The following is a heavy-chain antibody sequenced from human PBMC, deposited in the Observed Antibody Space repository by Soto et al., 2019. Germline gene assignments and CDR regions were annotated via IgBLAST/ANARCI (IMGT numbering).Heavy chain of an antibody. D-gene: IGHD2-15*01. CDR1: GGSISSAGYS. CDR3: ASGSQALSFYALDV. CDR2: IYHSVNA. Sequence: QLQLQGSGSRLVKPSQTLSLSCTVSGGSISSAGYSWSWIRQSPGKDLEWIGYIYHSVNAFYNPSLKSRVTMSLDRSRNQFSLNLTSVTAADTAVYFCASGSQALSFYALDVWGQGTTVVVSS. V-gene: IGHV4-30-2*06. J-gene: IGHJ6*02.